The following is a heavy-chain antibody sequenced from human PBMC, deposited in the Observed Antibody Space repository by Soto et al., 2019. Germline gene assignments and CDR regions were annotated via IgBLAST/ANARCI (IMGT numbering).Heavy chain of an antibody. CDR1: RYTFTGYY. V-gene: IGHV1-2*02. CDR3: ARGEVAAAGTFWFDP. Sequence: GASVKVSCKASRYTFTGYYMHWVRQAPGQGPEWVGWINPNSGGTNYAQKFQGRVTMTRDTSISTAYMELSRLRSDDTAVYYCARGEVAAAGTFWFDPWGQGTLVTVSS. CDR2: INPNSGGT. D-gene: IGHD6-13*01. J-gene: IGHJ5*02.